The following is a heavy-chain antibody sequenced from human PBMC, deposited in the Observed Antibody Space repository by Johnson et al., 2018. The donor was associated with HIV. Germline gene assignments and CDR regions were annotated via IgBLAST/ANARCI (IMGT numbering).Heavy chain of an antibody. CDR2: ISGSGVST. V-gene: IGHV3-23*04. CDR3: AKRVSTGTTRVHELDDAFDI. CDR1: GFTFSSYA. J-gene: IGHJ3*02. D-gene: IGHD1-7*01. Sequence: VQLVESGVGLVQPGGSLRLSCAASGFTFSSYAMSWVRQAPGKGLEWVSAISGSGVSTYYADSVTGRFTISRDHSKNTLYLQMNSLRAEDTAVYYCAKRVSTGTTRVHELDDAFDIWGQGTMVTVSS.